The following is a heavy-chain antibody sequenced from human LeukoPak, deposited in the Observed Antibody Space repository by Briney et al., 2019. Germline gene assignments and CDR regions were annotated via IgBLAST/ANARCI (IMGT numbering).Heavy chain of an antibody. CDR2: INWNGGST. V-gene: IGHV3-20*04. CDR3: TRDRGFCTGATCHPNDY. J-gene: IGHJ4*02. Sequence: PGGSLRLSCAASGFTFDDYGMSWVRQAPGKGLEWVSGINWNGGSTGYADSVKGRFTISRDNAKNSLYLQMNSLRAEDTAVYYCTRDRGFCTGATCHPNDYWGQGTLVTVSS. CDR1: GFTFDDYG. D-gene: IGHD2-8*02.